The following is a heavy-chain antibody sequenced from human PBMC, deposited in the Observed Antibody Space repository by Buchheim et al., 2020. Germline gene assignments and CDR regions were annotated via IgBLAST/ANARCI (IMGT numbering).Heavy chain of an antibody. CDR2: MHHGGTT. V-gene: IGHV4-4*02. J-gene: IGHJ4*02. D-gene: IGHD1-1*01. CDR1: GVSISSSNW. CDR3: VRYPYGIIPPGIDY. Sequence: HLQESGPGLVEPSGTLSLTCAVSGVSISSSNWWSWVRQPPGEGLEWIGEMHHGGTTNYNPSLESRVTISVDKSKNHFSLKLTSVTAADTAVYYCVRYPYGIIPPGIDYWGQGTL.